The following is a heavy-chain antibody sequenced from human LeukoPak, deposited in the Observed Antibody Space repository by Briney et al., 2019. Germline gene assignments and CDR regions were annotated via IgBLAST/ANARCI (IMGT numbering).Heavy chain of an antibody. Sequence: PGGSLRLSCAASGFTFSSYAMHWVRQAPGKGLEWVAVISYDGSNKYYADSVKGRFTISRDNSKNTLYLQMNSLRAEDTAVYYCARVQERSSSSWLPFDYGGQGTLVTVSS. CDR2: ISYDGSNK. CDR3: ARVQERSSSSWLPFDY. D-gene: IGHD6-13*01. V-gene: IGHV3-30*04. J-gene: IGHJ4*02. CDR1: GFTFSSYA.